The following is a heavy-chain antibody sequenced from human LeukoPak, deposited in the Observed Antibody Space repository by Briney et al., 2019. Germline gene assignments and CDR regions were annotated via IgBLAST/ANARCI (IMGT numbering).Heavy chain of an antibody. Sequence: GESLKISCQGSGYSFSSNWIGWVRQMPGKGLEWMGIIYPADSDTRYNPSFRGQVTISADKSITTAYLQWISLRASDTAIYYCARLSPGVGATAEFWGQGTLVTVSS. J-gene: IGHJ4*02. CDR1: GYSFSSNW. V-gene: IGHV5-51*01. CDR3: ARLSPGVGATAEF. D-gene: IGHD1-26*01. CDR2: IYPADSDT.